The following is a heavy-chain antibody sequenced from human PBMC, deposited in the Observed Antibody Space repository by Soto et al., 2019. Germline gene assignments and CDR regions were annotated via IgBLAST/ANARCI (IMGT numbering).Heavy chain of an antibody. V-gene: IGHV3-23*01. CDR1: GFTSRSYA. CDR3: AKERSETTCYDY. CDR2: ITGSGSST. D-gene: IGHD4-4*01. Sequence: GGSLRLSCAASGFTSRSYAMTWVRQAPGKGLEWVSAITGSGSSTDYADSVKGRFTISRDNSKNTLYLQMNSLRAEDTAVYYCAKERSETTCYDYWGQGTLVTVSS. J-gene: IGHJ4*02.